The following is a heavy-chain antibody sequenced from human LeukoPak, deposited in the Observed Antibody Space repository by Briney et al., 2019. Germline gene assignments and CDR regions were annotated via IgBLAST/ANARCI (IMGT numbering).Heavy chain of an antibody. J-gene: IGHJ6*03. D-gene: IGHD6-13*01. Sequence: GGSLRLSCVASGCTLSSYGIHWVRLAPGKGLERVAFLPDDGSKIYYGDSVKGRFTISRDKPKNTLYLQMNSLKTEDTAVYYCARGAARSHYYYMDVWGKGTTVTISS. CDR3: ARGAARSHYYYMDV. CDR1: GCTLSSYG. CDR2: LPDDGSKI. V-gene: IGHV3-30*02.